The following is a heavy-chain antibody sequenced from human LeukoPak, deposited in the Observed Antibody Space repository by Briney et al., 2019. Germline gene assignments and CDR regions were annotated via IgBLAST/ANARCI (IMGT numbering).Heavy chain of an antibody. CDR2: ISSSGSTI. V-gene: IGHV3-11*04. Sequence: GGPLRLSCAVSGFTFSDSHMSWIRQAPGKGLEWVSYISSSGSTIYDADSVKGRFTISRDNAKNSLYMKMNSLRAEDTSVYDCERDPQRSDGDKYDYWGQGTLINVYS. CDR1: GFTFSDSH. J-gene: IGHJ4*02. CDR3: ERDPQRSDGDKYDY. D-gene: IGHD5-24*01.